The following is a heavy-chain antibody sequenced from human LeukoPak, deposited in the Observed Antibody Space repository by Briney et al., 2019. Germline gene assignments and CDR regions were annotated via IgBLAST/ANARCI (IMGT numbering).Heavy chain of an antibody. CDR1: GFTFSSYA. Sequence: GGSLRLSCAASGFTFSSYAMHWVRQAPGKGPEWVAVISYDGSNKYYADSVKGRFTISRDNSKNTLYLQMNSLRAEDTAVYYCARDSGITMIVVVLYYFGYWGQGTLVTVSS. D-gene: IGHD3-22*01. CDR3: ARDSGITMIVVVLYYFGY. CDR2: ISYDGSNK. J-gene: IGHJ4*02. V-gene: IGHV3-30-3*01.